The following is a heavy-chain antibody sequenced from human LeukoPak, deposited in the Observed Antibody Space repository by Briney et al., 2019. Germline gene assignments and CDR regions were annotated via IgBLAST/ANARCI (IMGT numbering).Heavy chain of an antibody. CDR2: IKQDGSEK. V-gene: IGHV3-7*01. D-gene: IGHD3-22*01. CDR1: GFTFSSYW. CDR3: ARGYDGSGYYYRNWYFDL. J-gene: IGHJ2*01. Sequence: GGSLRLSCAASGFTFSSYWMSWVRQAPGKGLEWVANIKQDGSEKYYVDSVKGRFTISRDNAKNSLYLQMNSLRAEDTAVYYCARGYDGSGYYYRNWYFDLWGRGTLVTVSS.